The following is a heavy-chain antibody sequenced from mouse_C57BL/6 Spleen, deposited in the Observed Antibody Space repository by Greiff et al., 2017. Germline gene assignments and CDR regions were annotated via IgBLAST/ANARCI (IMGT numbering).Heavy chain of an antibody. CDR1: GYSITSDY. J-gene: IGHJ2*01. CDR3: AREGDGSFGY. D-gene: IGHD2-3*01. CDR2: ISYSGST. V-gene: IGHV3-8*01. Sequence: EVHLVESGPGLVKPSQSLSLSCSASGYSITSDYWNWIRQFPGNKLEYMGYISYSGSTYYNPSLKSRISITRDTSQNQYYLQLNSVTTEDTATYYCAREGDGSFGYWGQGTTLTVSS.